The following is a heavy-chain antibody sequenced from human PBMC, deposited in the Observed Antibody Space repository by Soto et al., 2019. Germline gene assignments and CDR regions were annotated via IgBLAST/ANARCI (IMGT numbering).Heavy chain of an antibody. J-gene: IGHJ5*02. V-gene: IGHV4-39*01. CDR2: IYYSGST. D-gene: IGHD2-2*01. CDR1: GGSISSSSYY. Sequence: QLQLQESGPGLVKPSETLSLTCTVSGGSISSSSYYWGWIRQPPGKGLEWIGSIYYSGSTYYNPSLKSRVTISVDPSKNQFSLKLSAVTAADTAVYYCARQPYCSSTSCYPFSNWCDPWGQGTLVTVSS. CDR3: ARQPYCSSTSCYPFSNWCDP.